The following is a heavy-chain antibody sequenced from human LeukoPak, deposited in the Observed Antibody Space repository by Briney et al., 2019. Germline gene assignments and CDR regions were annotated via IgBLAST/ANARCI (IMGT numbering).Heavy chain of an antibody. CDR2: MHTSGST. CDR3: ARDSGSGHFDY. V-gene: IGHV4-4*07. J-gene: IGHJ4*02. D-gene: IGHD6-6*01. CDR1: GGSITSYY. Sequence: PSETLSLTCTVSGGSITSYYWIWVRQPAGKGLEWIGRMHTSGSTNYSPSLKSRLTISVDKSKNQFSLKLNSVTAADTAIYYCARDSGSGHFDYWGQGTLVTVSS.